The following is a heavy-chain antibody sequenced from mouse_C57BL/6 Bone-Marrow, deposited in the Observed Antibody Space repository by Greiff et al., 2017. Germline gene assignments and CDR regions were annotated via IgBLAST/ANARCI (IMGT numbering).Heavy chain of an antibody. J-gene: IGHJ1*03. CDR2: IDPENGDT. Sequence: VHVKQSGAELVRPGASVKLSCTASGFNIKDDYMHWVKQRPEQGLEWIGWIDPENGDTESASTFQGQATITADTSSNTAYRQLSSLTSEDTAVYYCTTGYFDVWGTGTTVTVSS. CDR3: TTGYFDV. CDR1: GFNIKDDY. V-gene: IGHV14-4*01.